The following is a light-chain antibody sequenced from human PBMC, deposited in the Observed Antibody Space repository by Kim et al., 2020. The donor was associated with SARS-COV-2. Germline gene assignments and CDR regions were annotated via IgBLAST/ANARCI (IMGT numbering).Light chain of an antibody. J-gene: IGKJ5*01. CDR3: QQSYSTPI. Sequence: DSQLTQSPSSLSASVGDRVTITCRTSQSLSNYLNWYQQIPGRAPKLLIYAATTLQDGVPSRFSGTTSGTEFTLTITSLQPEDFATYYCQQSYSTPIFVQGTRLEIK. V-gene: IGKV1-39*01. CDR1: QSLSNY. CDR2: AAT.